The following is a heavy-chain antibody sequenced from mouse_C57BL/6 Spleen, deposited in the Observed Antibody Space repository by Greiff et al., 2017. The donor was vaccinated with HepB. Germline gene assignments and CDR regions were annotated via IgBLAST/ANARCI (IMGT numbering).Heavy chain of an antibody. CDR3: ARSGIGGYYPFAY. CDR2: INPNNGGT. V-gene: IGHV1-26*01. Sequence: EVQLQQSGPELVKPGASVKISCKASGYTFTDYYMNWVKQSHGKSLEWIGDINPNNGGTSYNQKFKGKATLTVDKSSSTAYMELRSLTSEDSAVYYCARSGIGGYYPFAYWGQGTLVTVSA. CDR1: GYTFTDYY. D-gene: IGHD2-3*01. J-gene: IGHJ3*01.